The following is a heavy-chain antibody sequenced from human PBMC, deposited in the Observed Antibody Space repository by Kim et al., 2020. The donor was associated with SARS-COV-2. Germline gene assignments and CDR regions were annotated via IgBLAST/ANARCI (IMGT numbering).Heavy chain of an antibody. J-gene: IGHJ4*02. D-gene: IGHD6-13*01. CDR1: GGSFSGYY. Sequence: SETLSLTCAVYGGSFSGYYWSWIRQPPGKGLEWIGEINHSGSTNYHPSLKSRLTISVDTSKTQFSLKLRSVTAADTAMYYCSRGVLGYSSSWFPHLCYWGQGTLVTVSS. CDR2: INHSGST. V-gene: IGHV4-34*01. CDR3: SRGVLGYSSSWFPHLCY.